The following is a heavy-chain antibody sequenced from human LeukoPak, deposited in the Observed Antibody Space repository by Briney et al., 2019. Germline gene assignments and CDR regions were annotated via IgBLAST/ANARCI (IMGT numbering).Heavy chain of an antibody. J-gene: IGHJ5*02. CDR1: GFTFSSYG. D-gene: IGHD6-19*01. V-gene: IGHV3-30*19. CDR3: ARGEVAGTIDP. CDR2: ISYDGSNK. Sequence: TGGSLRLSCAASGFTFSSYGIHWVRQAPGKGLEWVAVISYDGSNKYYADSVKGRFTISRDNSKNTLYLQMNSLRAEDTAVYYCARGEVAGTIDPWGQGTLVTVSS.